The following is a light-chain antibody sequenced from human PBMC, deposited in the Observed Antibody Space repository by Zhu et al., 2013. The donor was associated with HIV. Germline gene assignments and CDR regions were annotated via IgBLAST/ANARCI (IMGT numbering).Light chain of an antibody. J-gene: IGKJ2*01. CDR1: QSFSTY. V-gene: IGKV3-20*01. CDR2: GAS. Sequence: EIVLTQSPGTLSLSPGDRASLSCRASQSFSTYLAWFQQKPGQAPRLLIYGASIRATGIPDRFSGSGSGTDFTLTVSRLEPEDFAVYYCQQYDSSPYTFGQGTKLEIK. CDR3: QQYDSSPYT.